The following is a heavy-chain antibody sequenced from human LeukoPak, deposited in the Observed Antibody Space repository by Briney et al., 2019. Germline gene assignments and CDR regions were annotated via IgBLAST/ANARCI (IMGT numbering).Heavy chain of an antibody. D-gene: IGHD1-26*01. CDR3: ARNPAGIGDY. CDR2: ISSGSRII. J-gene: IGHJ4*02. Sequence: GGSLRLSCAASGFTFSTYNMNWVRQAPGKGLEWVSFISSGSRIIYYADSVKGRFTVSRDNAKNSQYLQMNSLRDEDTSVYYCARNPAGIGDYWGQGTLVTVSS. V-gene: IGHV3-48*02. CDR1: GFTFSTYN.